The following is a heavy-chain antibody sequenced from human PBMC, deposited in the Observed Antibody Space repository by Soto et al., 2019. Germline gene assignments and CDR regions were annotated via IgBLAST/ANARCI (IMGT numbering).Heavy chain of an antibody. J-gene: IGHJ6*02. CDR1: GYSFTSYW. D-gene: IGHD2-21*01. CDR2: IYPGDSDT. CDR3: ARPLLALYYYYGMDV. V-gene: IGHV5-51*01. Sequence: PGESLKISCKGSGYSFTSYWIGWVRQMPGKGLEWMGIIYPGDSDTRYSPSFQGQVTISADKSISTAYLQWSSLKASDTAVYYCARPLLALYYYYGMDVWGQGTTVTVSS.